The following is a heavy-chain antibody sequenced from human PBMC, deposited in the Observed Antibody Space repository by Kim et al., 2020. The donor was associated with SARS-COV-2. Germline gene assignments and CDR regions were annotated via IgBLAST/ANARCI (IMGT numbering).Heavy chain of an antibody. J-gene: IGHJ4*02. D-gene: IGHD3-16*01. V-gene: IGHV1-8*01. Sequence: YDQEFQGRVSMTRDTSTNTAYMELTTLRSEDTAIYFCATKFGHGAYPLHYWGQGTLVTVSS. CDR3: ATKFGHGAYPLHY.